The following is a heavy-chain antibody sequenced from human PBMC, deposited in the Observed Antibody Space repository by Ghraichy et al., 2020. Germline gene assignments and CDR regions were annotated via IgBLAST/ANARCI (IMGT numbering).Heavy chain of an antibody. CDR2: INHSGST. V-gene: IGHV4-34*01. CDR1: GGSFSGYY. Sequence: SQTLSLTCAVYGGSFSGYYWSWIRQPPGKGLEWIGEINHSGSTNYNPSLKSRVTISVDTSKNQFSLKLSSVTAADTAVYYCARSAYSSRRFDPWGQGTLVTVSS. CDR3: ARSAYSSRRFDP. J-gene: IGHJ5*02. D-gene: IGHD6-13*01.